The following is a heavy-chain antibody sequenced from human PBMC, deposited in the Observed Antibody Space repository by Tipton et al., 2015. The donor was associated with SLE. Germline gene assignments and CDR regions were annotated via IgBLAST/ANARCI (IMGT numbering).Heavy chain of an antibody. CDR2: IYRSGST. CDR1: GGSISSSNW. J-gene: IGHJ4*02. V-gene: IGHV4-4*02. D-gene: IGHD6-19*01. Sequence: TLSLTCAVSGGSISSSNWWSWVRQPPGKGLEWIGEIYRSGSTNYNPSLKSRVTISVDKSKNQFSLKLSSVTAADTAVYYCARPSQWLVRAFGYWGQGTLVTVSS. CDR3: ARPSQWLVRAFGY.